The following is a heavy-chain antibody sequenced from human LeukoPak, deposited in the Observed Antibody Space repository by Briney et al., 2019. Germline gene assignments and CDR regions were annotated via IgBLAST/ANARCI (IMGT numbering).Heavy chain of an antibody. CDR2: IKHDGSEG. J-gene: IGHJ4*02. Sequence: GGSLRLSCAASGFTFSSYWMTWVRQAPGKGLQWVANIKHDGSEGFYVDSVKGRFTISRDNAKNSVYLQMKSLRSDDTAVYYCALISYCTTITCYFLDYWGQGTLVTVSS. V-gene: IGHV3-7*03. CDR3: ALISYCTTITCYFLDY. D-gene: IGHD2-8*01. CDR1: GFTFSSYW.